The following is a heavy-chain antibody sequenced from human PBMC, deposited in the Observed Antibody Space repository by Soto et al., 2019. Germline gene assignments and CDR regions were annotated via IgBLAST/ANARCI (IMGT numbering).Heavy chain of an antibody. Sequence: EVQLVESGGGLVKPGGSLRLSCAASGFTFSSYSMNWVRQAPGKGLEWVSSISSSSSYIYYADSVKGRFTISRDTAKNSLYRQMNSLRAEDTVVYYCARDQVAGTRYFDLWGRGTLVTVSS. D-gene: IGHD6-19*01. V-gene: IGHV3-21*01. CDR3: ARDQVAGTRYFDL. J-gene: IGHJ2*01. CDR1: GFTFSSYS. CDR2: ISSSSSYI.